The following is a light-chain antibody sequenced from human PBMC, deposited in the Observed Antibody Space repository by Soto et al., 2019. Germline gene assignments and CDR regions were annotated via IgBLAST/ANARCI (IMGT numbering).Light chain of an antibody. J-gene: IGKJ5*01. CDR2: DAS. V-gene: IGKV3-11*01. CDR1: QSVSSY. Sequence: EIVLTQSPATLSLSPGEGATLCLMASQSVSSYFAGYQQKPGQAPRLLIYDASNRATGIPARFSGSGSGTDFTLTISSLEPEDFAVYYCQQRSDWPITFGQGTRLEIK. CDR3: QQRSDWPIT.